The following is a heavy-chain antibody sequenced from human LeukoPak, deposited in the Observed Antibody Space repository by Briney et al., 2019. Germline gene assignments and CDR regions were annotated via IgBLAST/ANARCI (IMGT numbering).Heavy chain of an antibody. J-gene: IGHJ4*02. D-gene: IGHD6-13*01. V-gene: IGHV3-13*01. Sequence: GGSLRLSCTASGFTFSSYDMHWVRQGTGKGLEWVSAIGTAGDTCYGGSVKGRFTISRENAKNSLYLQMNSLRAGDTAVYYCAGVAAAGKGFDHWGQGTLVTVSS. CDR1: GFTFSSYD. CDR3: AGVAAAGKGFDH. CDR2: IGTAGDT.